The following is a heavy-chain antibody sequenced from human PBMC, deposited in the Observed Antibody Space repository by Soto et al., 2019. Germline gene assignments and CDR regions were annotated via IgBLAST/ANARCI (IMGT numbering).Heavy chain of an antibody. D-gene: IGHD2-15*01. J-gene: IGHJ4*02. CDR1: GYPFSSFA. V-gene: IGHV1-3*01. CDR2: INAGNDNT. Sequence: QVQLVQSGAEVKKPGASVKVSCKASGYPFSSFAMHWVRQAPGQRLEWMGWINAGNDNTNYAQKFQGRVTITRDTSANTVYMELSSLRSEDTSVYYCARGGGSFPYFDSWGQGTLVTVSS. CDR3: ARGGGSFPYFDS.